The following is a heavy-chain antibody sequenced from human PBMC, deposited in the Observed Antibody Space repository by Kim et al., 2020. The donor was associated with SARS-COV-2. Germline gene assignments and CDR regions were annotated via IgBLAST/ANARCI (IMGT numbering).Heavy chain of an antibody. CDR1: GGSFSGYY. J-gene: IGHJ6*02. V-gene: IGHV4-34*01. D-gene: IGHD1-20*01. Sequence: SETLSLTCAVYGGSFSGYYWSWIRQPPGKGLEWIGEINHSGSTNYNPSLKSRVTISVDTSKNQFSLKLSSVTAADTAVYYCARGFNWNITPYYYYGMDVWGQGTTVTVSS. CDR3: ARGFNWNITPYYYYGMDV. CDR2: INHSGST.